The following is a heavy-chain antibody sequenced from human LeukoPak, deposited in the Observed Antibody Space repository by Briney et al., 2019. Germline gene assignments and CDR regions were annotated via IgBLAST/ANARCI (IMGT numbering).Heavy chain of an antibody. CDR2: INDYTGDT. Sequence: PSETLSLTCSVQGGSFTDYFWTWIRQSPGKGLEWIGEINDYTGDTKYNPSLNSRVSISLEKSKTQFSLELRSVTAAGTAVYCARGRIAKIVVVHSFSYGMDVWGQGTTVAVSS. D-gene: IGHD3-22*01. CDR1: GGSFTDYF. CDR3: ARGRIAKIVVVHSFSYGMDV. V-gene: IGHV4-34*01. J-gene: IGHJ6*02.